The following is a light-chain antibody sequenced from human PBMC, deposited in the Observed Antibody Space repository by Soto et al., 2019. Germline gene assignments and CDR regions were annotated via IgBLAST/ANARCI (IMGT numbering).Light chain of an antibody. CDR2: GAS. V-gene: IGKV3-20*01. CDR1: QSVSSSY. J-gene: IGKJ1*01. CDR3: KQYGNSRGT. Sequence: EIVLTQSPGTLSLSPGERATLSCRASQSVSSSYLAWYQQKPGQAPRLLIYGASSRAAGIQDRFSGSGSGTDFTLTIRRLEPEDFAVYYCKQYGNSRGTFGQGTKVDIK.